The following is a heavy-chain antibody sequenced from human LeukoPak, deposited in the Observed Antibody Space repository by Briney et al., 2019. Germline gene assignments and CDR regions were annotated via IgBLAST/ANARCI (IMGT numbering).Heavy chain of an antibody. CDR3: ARSFEYSSSSYY. V-gene: IGHV4-34*01. CDR1: GGSFSGYY. CDR2: INHSGST. J-gene: IGHJ4*02. D-gene: IGHD6-6*01. Sequence: SETLSLTCAVYGGSFSGYYWSWIRQPPGKGLEWIGEINHSGSTNYNPSLKSRVTISVDTSKNQFSLKLSSVTAADTAVYYCARSFEYSSSSYYWCQGTLVTVSS.